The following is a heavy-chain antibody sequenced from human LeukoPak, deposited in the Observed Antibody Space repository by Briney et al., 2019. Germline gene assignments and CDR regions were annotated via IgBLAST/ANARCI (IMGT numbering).Heavy chain of an antibody. V-gene: IGHV1-2*02. CDR3: ARDALDVLRFLEWLHSFDY. J-gene: IGHJ4*02. CDR2: INPNSGGT. Sequence: ASVKVSCKASGYTFTGYYVHWVRQAPGQGLEWMGWINPNSGGTNYAQKFQGRVTMTRDTSISTTYMELSRLRSDDTAVYYCARDALDVLRFLEWLHSFDYWGQGTLVTVSS. D-gene: IGHD3-3*01. CDR1: GYTFTGYY.